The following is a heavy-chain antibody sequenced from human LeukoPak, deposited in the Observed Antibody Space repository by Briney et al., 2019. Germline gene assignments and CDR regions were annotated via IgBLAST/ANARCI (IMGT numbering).Heavy chain of an antibody. V-gene: IGHV3-23*01. CDR1: GFTFTSYA. J-gene: IGHJ4*02. CDR2: ISGTGVET. D-gene: IGHD3-22*01. CDR3: ANSGNYYDSSGHEY. Sequence: GGSLRLSCAASGFTFTSYAMSWVRQAPGKGLEWVSGISGTGVETFYADSVKGRFTISRDNSKHALYLQMSSLRAEDTALYYCANSGNYYDSSGHEYWGQGTLVTVSS.